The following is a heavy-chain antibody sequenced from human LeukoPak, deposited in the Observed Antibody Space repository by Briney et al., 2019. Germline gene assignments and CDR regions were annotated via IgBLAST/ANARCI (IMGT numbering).Heavy chain of an antibody. Sequence: SETLSLTCTVSGGSISSGSYYWSWIRQPAGKGLEWIGRIYTGEITNYNPSLRSRVTISADTSKNQFSLKLSSVTAADTAVYYCARLTGWFGEPRFDYWGQGTLVTVSS. CDR2: IYTGEIT. CDR1: GGSISSGSYY. D-gene: IGHD3-10*01. J-gene: IGHJ4*02. V-gene: IGHV4-61*02. CDR3: ARLTGWFGEPRFDY.